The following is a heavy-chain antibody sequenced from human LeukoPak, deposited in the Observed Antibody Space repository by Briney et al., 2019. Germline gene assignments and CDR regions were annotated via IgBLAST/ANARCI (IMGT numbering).Heavy chain of an antibody. D-gene: IGHD3-3*01. J-gene: IGHJ4*02. CDR2: INHSGST. V-gene: IGHV4-34*01. CDR3: ARLTIFGVVIKTFDY. CDR1: GGSFSGYY. Sequence: SETLSLTCAVYGGSFSGYYWSWIRQPPGKGLEWIGEINHSGSTNYNPSLKSRVTISVDTSKNQFSLKLSSVTAADTAMYYCARLTIFGVVIKTFDYWGQGTLVTVSS.